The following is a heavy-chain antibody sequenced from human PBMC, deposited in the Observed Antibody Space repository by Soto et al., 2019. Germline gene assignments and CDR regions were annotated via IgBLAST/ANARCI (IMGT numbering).Heavy chain of an antibody. Sequence: SETLSLTCTVSGGSVSSGSYYWSWIRQPPGNGLEWIGHIYYSGSTNYNPSLKSRVTISVDTSKNQFSLKLSSVTAAETAVYYCARGNISASNWFDPWGQGTLVTVSS. D-gene: IGHD5-12*01. CDR3: ARGNISASNWFDP. CDR2: IYYSGST. V-gene: IGHV4-61*01. J-gene: IGHJ5*02. CDR1: GGSVSSGSYY.